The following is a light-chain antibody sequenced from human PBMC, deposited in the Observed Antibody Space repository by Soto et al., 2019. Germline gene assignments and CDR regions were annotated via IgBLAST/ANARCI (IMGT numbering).Light chain of an antibody. J-gene: IGKJ1*01. Sequence: DIQLTQSPSSLSASVGDRITLTCRASQSISTYLNWYQQKPGEAPTLLVYDSSTLQSGVPSRFSGSGFGAEFTLTVSSLQPEDFATYYCQQRYSNPTWTFGQGTKVDIK. CDR1: QSISTY. CDR3: QQRYSNPTWT. V-gene: IGKV1-39*01. CDR2: DSS.